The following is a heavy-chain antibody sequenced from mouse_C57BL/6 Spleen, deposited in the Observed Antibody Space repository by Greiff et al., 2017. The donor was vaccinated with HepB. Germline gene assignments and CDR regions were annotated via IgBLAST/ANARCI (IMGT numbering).Heavy chain of an antibody. CDR1: GYTFTSYW. V-gene: IGHV1-69*01. Sequence: QVQLQQPGAELVMPGASVTLSCKASGYTFTSYWMHWVKQRPGQGLEWIGEIDPSDSYTNYNQKFKGKSTLTVDKSSSTSYMQHSSLTSEDSADYYCARCESNYLDFWGKGTTLTVSS. D-gene: IGHD1-3*01. CDR2: IDPSDSYT. CDR3: ARCESNYLDF. J-gene: IGHJ2*01.